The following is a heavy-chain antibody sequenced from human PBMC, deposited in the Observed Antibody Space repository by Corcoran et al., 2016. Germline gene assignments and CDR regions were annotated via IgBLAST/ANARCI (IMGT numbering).Heavy chain of an antibody. V-gene: IGHV3-30*18. D-gene: IGHD2-15*01. Sequence: QVQLVESGGGVVQPGRSLRLSCAASGFTFSSYGMHWVRQAPGKGLEWVAVISYDGSNKYYADSVKGRFTISRDNSKNTLYLQMNSLRAEDTAVYYCEKDLVYCSGGSCPRWVYYGMDVWGQGTTVTVSS. J-gene: IGHJ6*02. CDR2: ISYDGSNK. CDR1: GFTFSSYG. CDR3: EKDLVYCSGGSCPRWVYYGMDV.